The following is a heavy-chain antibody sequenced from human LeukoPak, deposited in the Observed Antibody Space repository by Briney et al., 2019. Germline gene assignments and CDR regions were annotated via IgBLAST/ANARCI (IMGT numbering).Heavy chain of an antibody. J-gene: IGHJ4*02. Sequence: SETLSLTCTVSGGSISSRNYFWGWIRQPPGKALEWIGSIYYSGCTYYNPSLKSRVTISVDTSKNQFSLKLSSVTAADTAVYYCARHLVTEDKDYYDSSGYLIPFFDYWGQGTLVTVSS. V-gene: IGHV4-39*01. CDR2: IYYSGCT. CDR1: GGSISSRNYF. D-gene: IGHD3-22*01. CDR3: ARHLVTEDKDYYDSSGYLIPFFDY.